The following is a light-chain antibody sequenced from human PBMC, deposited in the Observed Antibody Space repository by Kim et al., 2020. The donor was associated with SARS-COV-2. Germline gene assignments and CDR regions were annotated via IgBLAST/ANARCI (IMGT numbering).Light chain of an antibody. CDR1: PSNSGNQD. Sequence: GREVTFSSSGSPSNSGNQDVSGFQHRPGTSPKLIIYDNNRRPSGIPDRFSGSKSATSATLGISGLQTGDEAVYYCGTWDSSLNSGIFGGGTQLTVL. V-gene: IGLV1-51*01. J-gene: IGLJ2*01. CDR3: GTWDSSLNSGI. CDR2: DNN.